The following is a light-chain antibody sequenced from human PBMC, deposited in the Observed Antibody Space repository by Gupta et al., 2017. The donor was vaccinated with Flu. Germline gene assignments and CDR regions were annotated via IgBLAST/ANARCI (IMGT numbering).Light chain of an antibody. CDR1: SSDVGVYNY. CDR3: CSYAGMFTYV. V-gene: IGLV2-11*01. Sequence: QSALTQPRSVSGSPGQSVTISCTGTSSDVGVYNYVSWYQQYPGKAPKVMIYDVSERPSGVPDRFSGSKSGNTASLTISGLQAEDEADYYCCSYAGMFTYVFGTGTKVTVL. J-gene: IGLJ1*01. CDR2: DVS.